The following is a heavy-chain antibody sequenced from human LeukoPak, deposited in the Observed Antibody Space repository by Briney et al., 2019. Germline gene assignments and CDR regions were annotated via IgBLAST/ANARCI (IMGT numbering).Heavy chain of an antibody. V-gene: IGHV4-34*01. CDR1: GFTFSSYW. CDR3: ARSTSERWLQLRADAFDI. D-gene: IGHD5-24*01. J-gene: IGHJ3*02. Sequence: LRLSCAASGFTFSSYWMSWVRQAPGKGLEWIGEINHSGSTNYNPSLKSRVTISVDTSKNQFSLKLSSVTAADTAVYYCARSTSERWLQLRADAFDIWGQGTMVTVSS. CDR2: INHSGST.